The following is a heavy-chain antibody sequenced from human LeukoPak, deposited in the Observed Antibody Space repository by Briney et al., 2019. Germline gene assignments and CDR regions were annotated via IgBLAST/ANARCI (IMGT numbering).Heavy chain of an antibody. V-gene: IGHV4-30-4*01. Sequence: SETLSLTCTVSGGSISGGDYYWSWIRQPPGKGLEWIGYIYYSGSTYYNPSLKSRVTISVDTSKNQFSLKLSSVTAADTAVYYCARDCGGDCYTYGMDVWGQGTTVTVSS. J-gene: IGHJ6*02. CDR2: IYYSGST. CDR3: ARDCGGDCYTYGMDV. CDR1: GGSISGGDYY. D-gene: IGHD2-21*02.